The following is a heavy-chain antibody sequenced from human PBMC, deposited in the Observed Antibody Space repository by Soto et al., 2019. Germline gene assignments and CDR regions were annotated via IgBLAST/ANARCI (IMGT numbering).Heavy chain of an antibody. CDR3: AKMEGMDPWAYSFDY. Sequence: EVQVLESGGGLVQPGGSLRLSCAATGFTFSDFAMSWVRQAPGKGLEWVSRIYGGGNGPHYADSVKGRVTISRDNSKNTLYLPMSSLRAEDTAVYYCAKMEGMDPWAYSFDYWGQGTLVTVSS. CDR1: GFTFSDFA. CDR2: IYGGGNGP. J-gene: IGHJ4*02. V-gene: IGHV3-23*01. D-gene: IGHD2-2*03.